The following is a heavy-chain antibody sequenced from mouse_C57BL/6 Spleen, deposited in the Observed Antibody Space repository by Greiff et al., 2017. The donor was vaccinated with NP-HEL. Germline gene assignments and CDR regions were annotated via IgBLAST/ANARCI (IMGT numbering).Heavy chain of an antibody. D-gene: IGHD2-5*01. CDR1: GYTFTDYY. Sequence: EVQLQQSGPELVKPGASVKISCKASGYTFTDYYMNWVKQSHGKSLEWIGDINPNNGGTSYNQKFKGKATLTVDKSSSTAYMELRSLTSEDSAVYYCAIFYSNYLVYWGHSTTLTVSS. CDR3: AIFYSNYLVY. V-gene: IGHV1-26*01. CDR2: INPNNGGT. J-gene: IGHJ2*01.